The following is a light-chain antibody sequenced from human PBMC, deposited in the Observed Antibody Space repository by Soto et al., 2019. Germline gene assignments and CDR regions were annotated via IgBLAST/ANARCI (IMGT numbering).Light chain of an antibody. CDR3: SSYTSSSTYV. V-gene: IGLV2-14*01. CDR2: DVS. J-gene: IGLJ1*01. Sequence: QSALTQPASLSGSPGQSITISCTGTSSDVGGYNYVSWYQQHPGKAPKLMIYDVSNRPSGVSNRFSGSKSGNTASLTISELQAEDEADYYCSSYTSSSTYVFGTGTKVTVL. CDR1: SSDVGGYNY.